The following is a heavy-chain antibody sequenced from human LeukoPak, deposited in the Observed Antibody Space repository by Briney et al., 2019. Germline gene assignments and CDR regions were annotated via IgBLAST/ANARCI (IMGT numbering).Heavy chain of an antibody. Sequence: GGSLRLSCTASGFTFGDYAMSWVCQAPGKGQGWGGFIRSKAYGGTTEYAASVKGRFTISRDDSKSIAYLQMNSLKTEDTAVYYCARGRGLGELAVASFDSWGQGILVTVSS. CDR3: ARGRGLGELAVASFDS. CDR1: GFTFGDYA. J-gene: IGHJ4*02. CDR2: IRSKAYGGTT. V-gene: IGHV3-49*04. D-gene: IGHD6-19*01.